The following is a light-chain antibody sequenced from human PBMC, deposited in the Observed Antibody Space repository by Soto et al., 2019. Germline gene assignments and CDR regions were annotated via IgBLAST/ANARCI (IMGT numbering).Light chain of an antibody. CDR2: DAS. J-gene: IGKJ5*01. V-gene: IGKV3-11*01. Sequence: IVMPQSPATLSVSPGERATLSCRASQSVSIYLAWYQQRPGQAPRLLIYDASNRATGIPARFSGSGSGTDFTLTISSLESEDFAVHYCQQRSNWTPITFGQGTRLE. CDR3: QQRSNWTPIT. CDR1: QSVSIY.